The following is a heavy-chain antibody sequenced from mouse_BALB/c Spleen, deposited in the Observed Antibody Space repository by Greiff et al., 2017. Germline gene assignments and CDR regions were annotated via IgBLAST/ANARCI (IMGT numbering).Heavy chain of an antibody. J-gene: IGHJ4*01. D-gene: IGHD2-3*01. Sequence: DVKLQESGPGLVKPSQSLSLTCTVTGYSITSDYAWNWIRQFPGNKLEWMGYISYSGSTSYNPSLKSRISITRDTSKNQFFLQLNSVTTEDTATYYCATGLLPNYYAMDYWGQGTSVTVSS. CDR3: ATGLLPNYYAMDY. CDR2: ISYSGST. CDR1: GYSITSDYA. V-gene: IGHV3-2*02.